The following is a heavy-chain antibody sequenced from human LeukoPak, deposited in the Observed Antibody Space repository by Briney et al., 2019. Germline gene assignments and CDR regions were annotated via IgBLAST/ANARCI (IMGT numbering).Heavy chain of an antibody. D-gene: IGHD4-17*01. Sequence: GGSLRLSCAASGFTFSSYGMHWVRQAPGKGLEWVAVISYDGSNKYYADSVKGRFTISRDNSKNTLYLQINSLRAEDTAVHYCAKDSGGYGDSLHFDYWGQGTLVTVSS. CDR2: ISYDGSNK. CDR3: AKDSGGYGDSLHFDY. J-gene: IGHJ4*02. CDR1: GFTFSSYG. V-gene: IGHV3-30*18.